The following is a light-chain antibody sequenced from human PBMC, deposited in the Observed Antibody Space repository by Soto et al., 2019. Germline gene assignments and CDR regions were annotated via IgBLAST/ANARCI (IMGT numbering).Light chain of an antibody. Sequence: ELVLTQSPATLSLSPGERATLSCRASQSVSNYLAWYQQKPGQAPRLLIYGASTRATAIPARFSGSGSGTEFTLSISSLQSEDFAVYYCQQYNTWPRTFGQGTKVDIK. CDR2: GAS. CDR1: QSVSNY. CDR3: QQYNTWPRT. V-gene: IGKV3-15*01. J-gene: IGKJ1*01.